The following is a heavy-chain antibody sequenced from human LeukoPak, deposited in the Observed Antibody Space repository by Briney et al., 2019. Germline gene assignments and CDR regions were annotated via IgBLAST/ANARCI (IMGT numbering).Heavy chain of an antibody. J-gene: IGHJ6*04. Sequence: ASVQVSCKASGYTFTGYYMHWVRQAPGQGLEWMGWINPNSGGTNYAQKFQGRVTMTRDTSISTAYMQLSRLRSDDTAVYYCARDGIAAAGIGVWGKGTTVTVSS. V-gene: IGHV1-2*02. CDR1: GYTFTGYY. CDR2: INPNSGGT. CDR3: ARDGIAAAGIGV. D-gene: IGHD6-13*01.